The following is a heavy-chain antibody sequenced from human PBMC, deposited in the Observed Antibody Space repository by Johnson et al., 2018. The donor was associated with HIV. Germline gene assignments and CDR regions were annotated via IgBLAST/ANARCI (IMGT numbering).Heavy chain of an antibody. CDR3: AKDVGNYWPDAFDI. D-gene: IGHD3-22*01. J-gene: IGHJ3*02. CDR1: GFSFSSYG. CDR2: TQYDGSNK. Sequence: QVQLVESGGGVVQPGGSLTLSCAASGFSFSSYGIHWVRQAPGKGLEWVAFTQYDGSNKYYADSVKGRFTISRDNSKNTLYLQMNSLRAEDTALYYCAKDVGNYWPDAFDIWCQGTMVTVSS. V-gene: IGHV3-30*02.